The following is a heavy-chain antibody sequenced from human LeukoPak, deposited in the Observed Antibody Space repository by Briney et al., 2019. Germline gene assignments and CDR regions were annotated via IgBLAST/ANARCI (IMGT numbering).Heavy chain of an antibody. V-gene: IGHV3-11*04. CDR2: ISSSGSTI. D-gene: IGHD3-10*01. CDR1: GFTFSDYY. CDR3: ARDREVRESRYNYYYYMDV. Sequence: PGGSLRLSCAASGFTFSDYYMSWIRQAPGKGLEWVSYISSSGSTIYYADSVKGRFTISRDNAKNSMYLQMNILRAEDTAVYYCARDREVRESRYNYYYYMDVCGKGTPVTVSS. J-gene: IGHJ6*03.